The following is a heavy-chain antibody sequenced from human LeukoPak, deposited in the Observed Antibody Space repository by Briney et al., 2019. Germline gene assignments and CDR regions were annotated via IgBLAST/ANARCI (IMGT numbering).Heavy chain of an antibody. Sequence: GASVEVSCKASGGTFSSYAISWVRQAPGQGLEWMGGIIPIFGTANYAQKFQGRVTITADESTSTAYMELSSLRSEDTAVYYCAREGTIVGATSYFDYWGQGTLVTVSS. V-gene: IGHV1-69*13. D-gene: IGHD1-26*01. CDR3: AREGTIVGATSYFDY. CDR2: IIPIFGTA. J-gene: IGHJ4*02. CDR1: GGTFSSYA.